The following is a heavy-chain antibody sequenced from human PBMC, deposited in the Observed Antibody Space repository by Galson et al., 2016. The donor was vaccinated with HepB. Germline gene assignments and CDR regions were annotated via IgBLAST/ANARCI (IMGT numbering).Heavy chain of an antibody. CDR3: ASICSRSSCFDY. Sequence: SVKVSCKASGGTVSSYDIKWVRQAPGQGLEWMGEIIPMFGTPNYAQKFQGRVTITADESTNTAYMELSSLRSEDTAVYYCASICSRSSCFDYWGQGTLVTVSS. CDR2: IIPMFGTP. CDR1: GGTVSSYD. V-gene: IGHV1-69*13. J-gene: IGHJ4*02. D-gene: IGHD2-15*01.